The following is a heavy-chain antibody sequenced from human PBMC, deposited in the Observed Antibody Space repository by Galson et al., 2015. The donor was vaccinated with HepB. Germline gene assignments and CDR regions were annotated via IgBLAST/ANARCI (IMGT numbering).Heavy chain of an antibody. Sequence: SLRLSCAASEFTFSSYSMNWVRQAPGKGLEWVSSISSSSSYIYYADSVKGRFTISRDNAKNSLYLQMNSLRGEDTAVYYCARDQGPCSGGSCYWGLDYWGQGTLVTVSS. D-gene: IGHD2-15*01. CDR2: ISSSSSYI. J-gene: IGHJ4*02. CDR1: EFTFSSYS. V-gene: IGHV3-21*01. CDR3: ARDQGPCSGGSCYWGLDY.